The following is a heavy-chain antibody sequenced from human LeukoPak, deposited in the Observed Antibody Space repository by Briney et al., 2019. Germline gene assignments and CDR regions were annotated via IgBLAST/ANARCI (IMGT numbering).Heavy chain of an antibody. V-gene: IGHV4-4*02. CDR3: ARGMYSYGYFFDY. D-gene: IGHD5-18*01. CDR2: IYHSGST. Sequence: PSGTLSLTCAVSGASISSNNWWWSWVRQPPGKGLEWIGEIYHSGSTNYNPSLKSRVTMSVDKSKNQFSLKLSSVTAADTAVYHCARGMYSYGYFFDYWGQGTLVTVSS. J-gene: IGHJ4*02. CDR1: GASISSNNW.